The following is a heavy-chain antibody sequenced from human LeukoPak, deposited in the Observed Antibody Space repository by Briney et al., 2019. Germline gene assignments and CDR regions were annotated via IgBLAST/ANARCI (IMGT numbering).Heavy chain of an antibody. Sequence: ASVKVSCKASGYTFTSYYMHWVRQAPGQGLEWMGIINPSGGNTSYAQKFQGRVTMTRDTSTSTVYMELSSLRSEDTAVYYCARAYYYDSSGYYPRDYWGQGTLVTVSS. CDR1: GYTFTSYY. D-gene: IGHD3-22*01. CDR3: ARAYYYDSSGYYPRDY. V-gene: IGHV1-46*01. CDR2: INPSGGNT. J-gene: IGHJ4*02.